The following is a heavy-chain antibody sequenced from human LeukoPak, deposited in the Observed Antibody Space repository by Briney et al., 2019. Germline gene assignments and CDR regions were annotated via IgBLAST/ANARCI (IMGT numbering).Heavy chain of an antibody. CDR3: ARIAVVIRDRDVIAEFFQE. D-gene: IGHD3-3*01. CDR2: IYYSGNT. V-gene: IGHV4-39*01. Sequence: SETLSLTCSVSGGSIRSKVHYWGWVRQPPGKGLEWIGTIYYSGNTYYNPSLESRLTLSVDTSNNQFSLRLTSVTAADTAVYYCARIAVVIRDRDVIAEFFQEWDQDTPVVASS. J-gene: IGHJ1*01. CDR1: GGSIRSKVHY.